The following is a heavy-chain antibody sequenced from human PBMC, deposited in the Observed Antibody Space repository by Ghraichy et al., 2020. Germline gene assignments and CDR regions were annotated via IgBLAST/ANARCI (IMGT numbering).Heavy chain of an antibody. J-gene: IGHJ4*02. D-gene: IGHD6-13*01. CDR2: ISSRSSSS. CDR1: GFTFSDYY. CDR3: VRGQQLTF. V-gene: IGHV3-11*06. Sequence: GESLNISCAASGFTFSDYYMHWVRQAPGKGLEWVSYISSRSSSSNYADSEKGRFTISRDNAEDSLHLQMNSLRAEDTAVYYCVRGQQLTFWGQGTLVTVSS.